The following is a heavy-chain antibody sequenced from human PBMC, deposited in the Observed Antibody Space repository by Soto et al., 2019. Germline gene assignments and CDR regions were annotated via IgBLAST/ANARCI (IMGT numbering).Heavy chain of an antibody. V-gene: IGHV4-34*01. CDR3: ARPKGPSGSYANWFDP. CDR1: GGSFSGYY. Sequence: ETLSLTCAVYGGSFSGYYWSWIRQPPGKGLEWIGEINHSGSTNYNPSLKGRVTISVDTSKNQFSLKLSSVTAADTAVYYCARPKGPSGSYANWFDPWGQGTLVTVSS. D-gene: IGHD3-10*01. CDR2: INHSGST. J-gene: IGHJ5*02.